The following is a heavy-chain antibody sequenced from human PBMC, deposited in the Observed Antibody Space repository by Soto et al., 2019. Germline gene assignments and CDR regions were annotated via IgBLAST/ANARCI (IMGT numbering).Heavy chain of an antibody. CDR2: IDYSGST. Sequence: QVQLQESGPGLVKPSETLSLTCTVSGGSISSYYWSWIRQPPGKGLEWIGYIDYSGSTNYNPSLKSRVTISIDTYKKQFSLKLSSVTAADTAVYYCARGGVVAAPPWFDPWGQGTLVIVYS. CDR3: ARGGVVAAPPWFDP. D-gene: IGHD2-15*01. V-gene: IGHV4-59*01. J-gene: IGHJ5*02. CDR1: GGSISSYY.